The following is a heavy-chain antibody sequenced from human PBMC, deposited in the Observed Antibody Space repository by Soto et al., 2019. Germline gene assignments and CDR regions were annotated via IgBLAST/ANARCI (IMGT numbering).Heavy chain of an antibody. J-gene: IGHJ5*02. CDR2: MNPNSGNT. Sequence: ASVKVSCKASGYTFTGYYMHWVRQATGQGLEWMGWMNPNSGNTGYAQKFQGRVTMTRNTSISTAYMELSSLRSEDTAVYYCARGPYYDSSGYSWGQGTLVTVSS. V-gene: IGHV1-8*02. D-gene: IGHD3-22*01. CDR3: ARGPYYDSSGYS. CDR1: GYTFTGYY.